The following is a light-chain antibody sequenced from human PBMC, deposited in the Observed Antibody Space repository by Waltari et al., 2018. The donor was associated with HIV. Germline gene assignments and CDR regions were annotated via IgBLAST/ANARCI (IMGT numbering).Light chain of an antibody. CDR2: VEGSGSY. J-gene: IGLJ2*01. CDR1: SGHISNI. V-gene: IGLV4-60*03. CDR3: ETWDTNTRV. Sequence: QPVLTQSSSASASLGSSVKLTCTLSSGHISNIIAWHQQQPGKAPRYLMKVEGSGSYNKGSGVPDLFSGSRSGADRYLTISNLQSEDEADYYCETWDTNTRVFGGGTSLIVL.